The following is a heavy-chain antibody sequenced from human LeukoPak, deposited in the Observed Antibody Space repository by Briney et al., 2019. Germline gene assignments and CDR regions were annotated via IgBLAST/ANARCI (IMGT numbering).Heavy chain of an antibody. Sequence: GGSLGLSCEASGLTFRKYSMNGVGGAPGRGLKRVSYISSSSSTIYYADSVKGRFTISRDNAKNSLYLQMNSLRAEDTAVYYCARDGGVYCSGGSCYATPHFDYWGQGTLVTVSS. D-gene: IGHD2-15*01. V-gene: IGHV3-48*04. J-gene: IGHJ4*02. CDR2: ISSSSSTI. CDR3: ARDGGVYCSGGSCYATPHFDY. CDR1: GLTFRKYS.